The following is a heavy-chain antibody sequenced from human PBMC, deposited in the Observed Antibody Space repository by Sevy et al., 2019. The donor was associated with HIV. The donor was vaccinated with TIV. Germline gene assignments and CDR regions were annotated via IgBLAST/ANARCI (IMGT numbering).Heavy chain of an antibody. D-gene: IGHD3-22*01. Sequence: GGSLRLSCTASGFTFGDYAMSWFRQAPGKGLEWVGFIRSKAYGGTTEYAASVKGRFTISRDDSKSIAYLQMNSLKTEDTAVYYCTRDLVRGDLKGLNGYYYRDAFDIWGQGTMVTVSS. CDR2: IRSKAYGGTT. J-gene: IGHJ3*02. CDR3: TRDLVRGDLKGLNGYYYRDAFDI. V-gene: IGHV3-49*03. CDR1: GFTFGDYA.